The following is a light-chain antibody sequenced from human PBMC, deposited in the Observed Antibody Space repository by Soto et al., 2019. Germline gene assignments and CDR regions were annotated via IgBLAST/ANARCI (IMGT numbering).Light chain of an antibody. CDR3: QQSYSTPRT. V-gene: IGKV1-39*01. CDR1: QSISSS. CDR2: DAS. Sequence: DIQMTQSPSSLSASVGDRVTITCRASQSISSSLNWYRQTPGKAPQLLIYDASTLQSGVPSRFSGSGSGTDFTLTISSLQPEDFAAYHCQQSYSTPRTFGQGTKVEMK. J-gene: IGKJ1*01.